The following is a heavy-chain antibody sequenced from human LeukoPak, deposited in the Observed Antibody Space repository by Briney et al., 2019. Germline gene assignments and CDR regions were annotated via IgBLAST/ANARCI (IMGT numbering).Heavy chain of an antibody. CDR1: GFTFSSYS. CDR3: ASWGEGALDN. Sequence: GGSLRLSCAASGFTFSSYSMNWVRQAPGKGLEWISYISTSTTTIYYANSVKGRFTISRDNAKKSLYLQMNSLRVEDTGVYYCASWGEGALDNWGQGTLVTVSS. V-gene: IGHV3-48*01. J-gene: IGHJ4*02. D-gene: IGHD1-26*01. CDR2: ISTSTTTI.